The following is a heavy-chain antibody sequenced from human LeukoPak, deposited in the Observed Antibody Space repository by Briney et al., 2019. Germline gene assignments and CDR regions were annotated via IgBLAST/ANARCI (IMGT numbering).Heavy chain of an antibody. CDR2: IKQDGSEK. CDR1: GFTFSSYW. J-gene: IGHJ6*03. D-gene: IGHD3-10*01. V-gene: IGHV3-7*01. Sequence: GVSLRLSCAASGFTFSSYWMSWVRQAPGKGLEWVANIKQDGSEKYYVDSVKGRFTISRDNAKNSLYLQMNSLRAEDTAVYYCARDLYYYGSGSYGYYYYYMDVWGKGTTVTISS. CDR3: ARDLYYYGSGSYGYYYYYMDV.